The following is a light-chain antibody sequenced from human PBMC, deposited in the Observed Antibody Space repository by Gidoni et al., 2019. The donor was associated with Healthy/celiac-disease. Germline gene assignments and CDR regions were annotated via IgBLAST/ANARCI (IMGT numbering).Light chain of an antibody. J-gene: IGLJ2*01. CDR3: CSYAGSSTFVHVV. CDR2: EGS. CDR1: SSDVGSYNL. V-gene: IGLV2-23*03. Sequence: QSALTQPASVSGSPGQSITISCTGTSSDVGSYNLVSWYQQPPGKAPKLMIYEGSKRPSGVSNRFSGSKSGNTASLTISGLQAEDEADYYCCSYAGSSTFVHVVFGGGTKLTVL.